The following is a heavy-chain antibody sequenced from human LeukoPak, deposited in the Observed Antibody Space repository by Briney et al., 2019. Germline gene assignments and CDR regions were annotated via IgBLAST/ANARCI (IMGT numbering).Heavy chain of an antibody. V-gene: IGHV3-48*03. CDR3: ARGRRITMIRGRNWFDP. CDR1: GFTFSSYE. CDR2: ISSSGSTI. Sequence: GGSLRLSCAASGFTFSSYEMNWVRQAPGKGLEWVSYISSSGSTIYHADSVKGRFTISRDNAKNSLYLQVNSLRAEDTAIYYCARGRRITMIRGRNWFDPWGQGTLVTVSS. D-gene: IGHD3-10*01. J-gene: IGHJ5*02.